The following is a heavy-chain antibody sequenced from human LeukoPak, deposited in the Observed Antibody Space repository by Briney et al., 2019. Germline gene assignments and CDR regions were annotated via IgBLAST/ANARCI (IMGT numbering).Heavy chain of an antibody. CDR1: GFTFSNAW. CDR3: TTDGSGSYYHDY. J-gene: IGHJ4*02. CDR2: IKSKTDGGTT. V-gene: IGHV3-15*01. Sequence: PGGSLRLSCAASGFTFSNAWMSWVRQAPGKGLEWVGRIKSKTDGGTTDYAAPVKGRFTISRDDSKNTLYLQMNSLKTEDTAVYYYTTDGSGSYYHDYWGQGTLVTVSS. D-gene: IGHD3-10*01.